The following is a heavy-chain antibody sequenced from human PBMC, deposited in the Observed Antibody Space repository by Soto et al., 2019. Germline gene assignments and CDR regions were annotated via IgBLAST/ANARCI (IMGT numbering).Heavy chain of an antibody. CDR1: GFTFGNYW. Sequence: EVQLVESGGDLVQPGGSLRLSCAASGFTFGNYWMTWVRQAPGKGPEWVAHVNQDGSEKQYVDFVKGRFTISRDNAENSLYLQMNSLRVEDRAVYYCARDGGRNFDYWGQGTLVTVSS. V-gene: IGHV3-7*01. CDR3: ARDGGRNFDY. D-gene: IGHD3-3*01. J-gene: IGHJ4*02. CDR2: VNQDGSEK.